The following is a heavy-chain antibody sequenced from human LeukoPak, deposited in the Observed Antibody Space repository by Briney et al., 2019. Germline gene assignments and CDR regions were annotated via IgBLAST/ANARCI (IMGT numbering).Heavy chain of an antibody. CDR3: VRGGDIGFDY. Sequence: GGSLRLSCAASGYTFRTCDMHWVRQATGKGLEWVSSIGSAGDTYYAGSVKGRFTISRENVKNSLYLQMNSLRDGDTAVYYCVRGGDIGFDYWGQGTLVTVSS. V-gene: IGHV3-13*01. CDR1: GYTFRTCD. CDR2: IGSAGDT. D-gene: IGHD3-16*01. J-gene: IGHJ4*02.